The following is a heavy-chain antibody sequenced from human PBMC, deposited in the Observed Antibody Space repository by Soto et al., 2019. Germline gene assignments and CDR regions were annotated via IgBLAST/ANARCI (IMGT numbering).Heavy chain of an antibody. CDR1: GFTFRSYW. J-gene: IGHJ6*02. Sequence: PGGSLRLSCAASGFTFRSYWMHWVRQGLGKGLVWVSRINTDGSSTNYADSVRGRFTISRDNAKNTLYLQMNSLRAEDTAVYYCVRAFDWSGRTFFGMDVWGPATTVTVSS. D-gene: IGHD3-3*01. V-gene: IGHV3-74*01. CDR2: INTDGSST. CDR3: VRAFDWSGRTFFGMDV.